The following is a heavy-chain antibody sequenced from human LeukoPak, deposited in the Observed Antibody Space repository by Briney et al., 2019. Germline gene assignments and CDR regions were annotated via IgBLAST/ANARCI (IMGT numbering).Heavy chain of an antibody. J-gene: IGHJ3*02. CDR3: ARDYSSSWSRSAFDI. D-gene: IGHD6-13*01. CDR1: GFIFSNYA. V-gene: IGHV3-30*04. CDR2: ISYDGSNK. Sequence: PGASLRLSCAASGFIFSNYAMSWVRQAPGKGLEWVAVISYDGSNKYYADSVKGRFTISRDNSKNTLYLQMNSLRAEDTAVYYCARDYSSSWSRSAFDIWGQGTMVTVSS.